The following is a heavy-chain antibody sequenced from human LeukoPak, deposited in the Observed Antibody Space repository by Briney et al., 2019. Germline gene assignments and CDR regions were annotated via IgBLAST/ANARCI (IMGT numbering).Heavy chain of an antibody. V-gene: IGHV3-49*03. CDR2: IRSKAYGGTT. CDR3: TRDGRISYYYYYMDV. CDR1: GFTFGDYA. D-gene: IGHD2-15*01. Sequence: GGSLRLSCTASGFTFGDYAMSWFRQASGRGLEWVGFIRSKAYGGTTEYAASVKGRFTISRDDSKSIAYLQMNSLKTEDTAVYYCTRDGRISYYYYYMDVWGKGTTVTVSS. J-gene: IGHJ6*03.